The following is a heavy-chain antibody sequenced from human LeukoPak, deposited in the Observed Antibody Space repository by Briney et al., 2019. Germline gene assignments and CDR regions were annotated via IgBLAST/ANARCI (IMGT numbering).Heavy chain of an antibody. J-gene: IGHJ4*02. Sequence: SETLSLTCTVSGGSISSSSYYWGWIRQPPGKGLEWIGSIYYSGSTYYNPSLKSRVTISVDTSKNQFSLQLNSVTPEDTAVYYCARDVDVSSGYDYWGQGTLVTVSS. CDR1: GGSISSSSYY. CDR2: IYYSGST. V-gene: IGHV4-39*07. D-gene: IGHD3-22*01. CDR3: ARDVDVSSGYDY.